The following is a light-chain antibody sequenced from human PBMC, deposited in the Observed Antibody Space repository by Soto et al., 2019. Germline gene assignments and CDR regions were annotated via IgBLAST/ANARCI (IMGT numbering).Light chain of an antibody. CDR1: QSVSSGY. CDR3: QQYESSPRT. Sequence: ETVLTQSPATVSLSPGERATLSCGASQSVSSGYLAWYQQRPGQAPRLLVYHTSNRATGIPDRFSASGSGTDFTLTISRLEPEDFAVYYCQQYESSPRTFGQGTKVDIK. CDR2: HTS. V-gene: IGKV3D-20*01. J-gene: IGKJ1*01.